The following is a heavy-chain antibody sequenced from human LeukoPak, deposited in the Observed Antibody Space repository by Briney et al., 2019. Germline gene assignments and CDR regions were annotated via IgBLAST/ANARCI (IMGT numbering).Heavy chain of an antibody. V-gene: IGHV1-46*01. D-gene: IGHD2-15*01. Sequence: ASVEVSCKASGYTFTSYYMHWVRQAPGQGLEWMGIINPSGGSTSHAQKFQGRVTMTRDTSTSTVYMELSSLRSEDTAVYYCARDQRYSGSPGLFGYWGQGTLVTVSS. CDR1: GYTFTSYY. CDR2: INPSGGST. CDR3: ARDQRYSGSPGLFGY. J-gene: IGHJ4*02.